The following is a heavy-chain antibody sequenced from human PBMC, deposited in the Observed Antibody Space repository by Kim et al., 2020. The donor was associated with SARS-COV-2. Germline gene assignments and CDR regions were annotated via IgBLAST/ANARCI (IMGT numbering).Heavy chain of an antibody. CDR3: ARGRAAGYYDFWSGYPSYYYMDV. CDR2: ISAYNGNT. V-gene: IGHV1-18*01. J-gene: IGHJ6*03. CDR1: GYTFTSYG. Sequence: ASVKVSCKASGYTFTSYGISWVRQAPGQGLEWMGWISAYNGNTNYAQKLQGRVTMTTDTSMSTAYMELRSLRSDDTAVYYCARGRAAGYYDFWSGYPSYYYMDVWGKGTTVTVSS. D-gene: IGHD3-3*01.